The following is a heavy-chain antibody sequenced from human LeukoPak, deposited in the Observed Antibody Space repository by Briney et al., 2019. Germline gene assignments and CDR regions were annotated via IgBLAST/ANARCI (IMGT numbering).Heavy chain of an antibody. J-gene: IGHJ5*02. V-gene: IGHV1-8*01. CDR3: ARALLGATLFWFDP. D-gene: IGHD1-26*01. CDR1: GYTFTSYD. CDR2: MNPNSGNT. Sequence: ASVKVSCKASGYTFTSYDINWVRQATGQGLEWMGWMNPNSGNTGYAQKFQGRVTMTRNTSISTAYMELSSLRSEDMAVYYCARALLGATLFWFDPWGQGTLVTVSS.